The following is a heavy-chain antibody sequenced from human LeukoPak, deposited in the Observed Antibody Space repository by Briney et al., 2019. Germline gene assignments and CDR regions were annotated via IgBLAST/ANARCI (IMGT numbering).Heavy chain of an antibody. Sequence: ASVKVACKASGYTFTSYGISWVRQAPGQGLEWMGWISAYNGNTNYAQKLQGRVTMTTDTSTSTAYMELSRLRSDDTAVYYCARDLRVFWSGYWAYWGQGTLVTVSS. CDR3: ARDLRVFWSGYWAY. V-gene: IGHV1-18*01. J-gene: IGHJ4*02. CDR2: ISAYNGNT. D-gene: IGHD3-3*01. CDR1: GYTFTSYG.